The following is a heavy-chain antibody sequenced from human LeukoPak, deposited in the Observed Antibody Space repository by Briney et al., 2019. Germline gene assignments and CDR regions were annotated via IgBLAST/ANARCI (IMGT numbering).Heavy chain of an antibody. CDR2: IIPIFGTA. CDR3: ARVSSYYDFSDV. J-gene: IGHJ6*02. Sequence: ASAMVSCKASGGTFSSYAISWVRQAPGQGLEWMGGIIPIFGTANYAQKFQGRVTITADESTSTAYMELSSLRSEDTAVYYCARVSSYYDFSDVWGQGTTVTVSS. V-gene: IGHV1-69*13. CDR1: GGTFSSYA. D-gene: IGHD3-3*01.